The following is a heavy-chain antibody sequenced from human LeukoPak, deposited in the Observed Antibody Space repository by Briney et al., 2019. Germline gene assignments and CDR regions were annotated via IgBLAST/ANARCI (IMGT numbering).Heavy chain of an antibody. J-gene: IGHJ4*02. CDR1: GYTFTAYY. D-gene: IGHD1-1*01. V-gene: IGHV1-2*02. CDR2: INPNTGGT. Sequence: ASVKISCKASGYTFTAYYIHWVRQAPGQGLEWMGWINPNTGGTNFAQRFQGRVTMTRDTSINTAYMELSSLRSDDTAMYYCAREGAPQLSSYFDHWGQGTLVTVSS. CDR3: AREGAPQLSSYFDH.